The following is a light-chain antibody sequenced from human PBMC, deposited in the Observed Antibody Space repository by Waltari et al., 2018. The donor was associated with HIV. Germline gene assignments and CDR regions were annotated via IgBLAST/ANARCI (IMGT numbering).Light chain of an antibody. CDR2: LGS. V-gene: IGKV2-28*01. CDR1: QSLLKSNGYIY. Sequence: DIVMTQSPLSLSVTPGEPASISCTSSQSLLKSNGYIYLDWYLQKPGQSPQLLIYLGSNRASAVPDRFSGSGSATDFTLKISRVEAEDAGIYYCMEALETPLTFGGGTRVEIK. J-gene: IGKJ4*01. CDR3: MEALETPLT.